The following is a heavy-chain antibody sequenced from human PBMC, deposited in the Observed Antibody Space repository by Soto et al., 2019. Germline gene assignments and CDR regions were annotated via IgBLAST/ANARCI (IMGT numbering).Heavy chain of an antibody. J-gene: IGHJ5*02. CDR1: GYTFTSYG. Sequence: QVQLVQSGAEVKKPGASVKVSCKASGYTFTSYGISWVRQAPGQGLEWMGWISAYNGNTTYAQKLQGRVTMTTDTAPRTAYMELRRLGSDDTAVYYCARTSGITYWFDPWGQGTLVNVSS. CDR3: ARTSGITYWFDP. V-gene: IGHV1-18*01. D-gene: IGHD1-26*01. CDR2: ISAYNGNT.